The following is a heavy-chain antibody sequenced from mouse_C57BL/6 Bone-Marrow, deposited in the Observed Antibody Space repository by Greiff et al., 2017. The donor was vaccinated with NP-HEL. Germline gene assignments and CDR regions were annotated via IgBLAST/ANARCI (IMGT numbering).Heavy chain of an antibody. V-gene: IGHV1-81*01. J-gene: IGHJ3*01. Sequence: VQLQQSGAELVRPGASVKLSCKASGYTFTSYGISWVKQRPGQGLEWIGVIYPRSGNTYYNEKFKGKATLTADKSSSTAYMELRSLTSEDSAVYFCAREGPFPFAYWGQGTLVTVSA. CDR1: GYTFTSYG. CDR3: AREGPFPFAY. CDR2: IYPRSGNT.